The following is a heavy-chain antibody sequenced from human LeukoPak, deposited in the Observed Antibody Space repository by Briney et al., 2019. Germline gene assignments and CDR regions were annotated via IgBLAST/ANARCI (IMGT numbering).Heavy chain of an antibody. CDR1: GFTFTSYA. Sequence: GXXLRLSCAASGFTFTSYAMNWVRQAPGKGLEWVSAISGSGGSTYSADSLKGRFTISRDNSKNTLYLQMNSLRVEDTAVYYCAKGARSSGSSYFDYWGQGTLVTVSS. CDR3: AKGARSSGSSYFDY. D-gene: IGHD3-10*01. J-gene: IGHJ4*02. V-gene: IGHV3-23*01. CDR2: ISGSGGST.